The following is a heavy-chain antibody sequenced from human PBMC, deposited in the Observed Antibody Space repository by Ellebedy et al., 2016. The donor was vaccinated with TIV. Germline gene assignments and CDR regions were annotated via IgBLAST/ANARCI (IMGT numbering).Heavy chain of an antibody. V-gene: IGHV3-49*03. D-gene: IGHD2-21*01. Sequence: GESLKISCTSSGFNFVDYSIIWFRQAPGKGLEWVSFIRSKAHGETTEYAASVKGRFTISRDDSQSIAYLQMNSLKIEDTAVYYCSRDGDCSKYYFDYWGPGTLVTVSS. CDR3: SRDGDCSKYYFDY. CDR1: GFNFVDYS. CDR2: IRSKAHGETT. J-gene: IGHJ4*02.